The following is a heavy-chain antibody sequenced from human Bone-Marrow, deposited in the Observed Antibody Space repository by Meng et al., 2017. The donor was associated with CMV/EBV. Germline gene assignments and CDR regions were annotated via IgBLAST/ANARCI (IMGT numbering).Heavy chain of an antibody. CDR1: GFTFSGPA. D-gene: IGHD6-6*01. CDR3: TRLREQLVYYYGMDV. V-gene: IGHV3-73*01. J-gene: IGHJ6*02. CDR2: IRSKANSYAT. Sequence: GESLKISCAASGFTFSGPAMHWVRQASGKGLEWVGRIRSKANSYATAYAASVKGRFTISRDDSKNTAYLQMNSLKTEDTAVYYCTRLREQLVYYYGMDVWGQGTTVTVSS.